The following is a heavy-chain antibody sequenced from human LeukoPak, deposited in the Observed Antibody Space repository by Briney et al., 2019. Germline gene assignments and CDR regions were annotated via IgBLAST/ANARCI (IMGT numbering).Heavy chain of an antibody. CDR3: ARGGLYWHI. CDR1: GITLSTYW. Sequence: GGSLRLSCAASGITLSTYWMSWVRQAPGKGLEWVANIKQDGSERNYVDSVKGRFTISRDNSKNSLYLQMNSLRAEDTALYYCARGGLYWHIWGQGTMVTVSS. CDR2: IKQDGSER. D-gene: IGHD2-15*01. V-gene: IGHV3-7*04. J-gene: IGHJ3*02.